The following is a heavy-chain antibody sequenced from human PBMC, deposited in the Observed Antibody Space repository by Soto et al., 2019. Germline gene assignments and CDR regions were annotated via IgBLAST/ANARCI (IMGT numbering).Heavy chain of an antibody. CDR2: IVVGSGNT. J-gene: IGHJ5*02. V-gene: IGHV1-58*01. D-gene: IGHD2-2*01. CDR3: ASNYCSSTSCYYWFDP. Sequence: SVKVSRKASGFTFTSSAVQWVRKARGQGLEWIGRIVVGSGNTHYAQKFQGRVTITADKSTSTAYMELSSLRSEDTAVYYCASNYCSSTSCYYWFDPWGQGTLVTVSS. CDR1: GFTFTSSA.